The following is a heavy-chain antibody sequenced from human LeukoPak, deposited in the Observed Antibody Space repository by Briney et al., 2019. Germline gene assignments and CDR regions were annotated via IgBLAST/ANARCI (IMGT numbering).Heavy chain of an antibody. V-gene: IGHV4-39*01. J-gene: IGHJ5*02. CDR2: IYYSGST. CDR3: ARLLRVGYCSTTTCNWFDP. CDR1: GGSISSSRDY. Sequence: SETLSLTCTVSGGSISSSRDYWAWIRQPPGKGLEWIANIYYSGSTYYSPSLKSRVTISVDTSKNQFSLKLSSVTAADTAVYYCARLLRVGYCSTTTCNWFDPWGQGTLVTVSS. D-gene: IGHD2-2*03.